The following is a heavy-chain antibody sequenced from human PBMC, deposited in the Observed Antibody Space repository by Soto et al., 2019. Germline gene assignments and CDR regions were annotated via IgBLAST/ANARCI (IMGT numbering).Heavy chain of an antibody. V-gene: IGHV1-8*02. CDR3: ARTTRYMNIDY. J-gene: IGHJ4*02. Sequence: ASVKVSCKASGYTFTSYGISWVRQAPGQGLEWMGWMNPNSGNTGYAQKFQGRVTMTRNTSISTAYMELGSLRSEDTAVYYCARTTRYMNIDYWGQGTLVTVSS. CDR2: MNPNSGNT. CDR1: GYTFTSYG. D-gene: IGHD1-26*01.